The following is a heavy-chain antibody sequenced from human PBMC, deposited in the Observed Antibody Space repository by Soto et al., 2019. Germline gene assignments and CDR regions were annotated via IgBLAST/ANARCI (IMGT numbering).Heavy chain of an antibody. D-gene: IGHD3-10*01. CDR1: GFTFSSYW. J-gene: IGHJ4*02. Sequence: PGGSLRLSCAASGFTFSSYWMHWVRQAPGKGLVWVSRISTNGSSTSYADSVKGRFTISRDNAKNTLYLQMNSLRAEDTAVYYCAKDQVLLWFGELSLYFDYWGQGTLVTVSS. CDR3: AKDQVLLWFGELSLYFDY. V-gene: IGHV3-74*01. CDR2: ISTNGSST.